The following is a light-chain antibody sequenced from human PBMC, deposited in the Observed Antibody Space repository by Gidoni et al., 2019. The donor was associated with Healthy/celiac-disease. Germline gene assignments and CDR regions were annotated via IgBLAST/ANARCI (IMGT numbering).Light chain of an antibody. V-gene: IGKV3-15*01. CDR3: QHRRT. CDR1: QSVSSN. J-gene: IGKJ1*01. CDR2: GAS. Sequence: EIAMTQSPATLSVSPGERATLSCRASQSVSSNLAWYQQKPGQAPRLLIYGASTRATGIPARFSGSASGTEFTLTISSLQSEDFAVYYCQHRRTFGQGTKVEIK.